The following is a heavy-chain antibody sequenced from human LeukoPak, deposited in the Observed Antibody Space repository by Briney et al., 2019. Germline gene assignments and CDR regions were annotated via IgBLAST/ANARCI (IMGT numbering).Heavy chain of an antibody. CDR3: ARDRGDGRFDY. D-gene: IGHD3-10*01. CDR1: GFTFSSYS. J-gene: IGHJ4*02. Sequence: GGSLRLSCAASGFTFSSYSMNWVRQAPGKGLEWVSSISSSSSYIYYADSVKGRFTISRDDAKNSLYLQMNSLRAEDTAVYYCARDRGDGRFDYWGQGTLVTVSS. CDR2: ISSSSSYI. V-gene: IGHV3-21*01.